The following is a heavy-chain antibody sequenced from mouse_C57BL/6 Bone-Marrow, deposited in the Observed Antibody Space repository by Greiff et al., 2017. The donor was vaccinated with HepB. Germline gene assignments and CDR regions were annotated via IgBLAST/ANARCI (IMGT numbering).Heavy chain of an antibody. CDR3: TTGDGYSYYFDY. J-gene: IGHJ2*01. CDR1: GFNIKDDY. CDR2: IDPENGDT. D-gene: IGHD2-3*01. Sequence: EVQLQQSGAELVRPGASVKLSCTASGFNIKDDYMHWVKQRPEQGLEWIGWIDPENGDTEYASKFQGKATITADTASNTAYLQLSSLTSEDTAGHYCTTGDGYSYYFDYWGQGTTLTVSS. V-gene: IGHV14-4*01.